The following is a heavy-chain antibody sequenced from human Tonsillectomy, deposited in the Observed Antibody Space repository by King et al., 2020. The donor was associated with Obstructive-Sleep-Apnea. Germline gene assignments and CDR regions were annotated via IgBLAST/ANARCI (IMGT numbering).Heavy chain of an antibody. V-gene: IGHV4-4*07. CDR1: GDSTSTTTY. CDR3: ASEFRD. J-gene: IGHJ3*01. Sequence: VQLQESGPGLVKPSETLSLTCTVSGDSTSTTTYWTWIRQPPGKGLEWIGRIYTSGSTNYNPSLKSRVTMSLDTSKNQFSLNLNSVTAADTAIYYCASEFRDWGPGTLVTVSS. CDR2: IYTSGST.